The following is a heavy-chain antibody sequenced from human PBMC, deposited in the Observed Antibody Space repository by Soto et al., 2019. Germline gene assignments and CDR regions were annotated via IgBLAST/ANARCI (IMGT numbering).Heavy chain of an antibody. V-gene: IGHV1-3*01. D-gene: IGHD2-8*01. CDR3: ARDAWSFDL. J-gene: IGHJ2*01. CDR1: GYIFTSYA. CDR2: INAGNGNT. Sequence: GASAQGSSKASGYIFTSYATLWLRQAPGQRLEWMGWINAGNGNTKYSQKFQGRVTITRDTSASTAYMELSSLRSEETAVYYCARDAWSFDLWGRGTLVTVSS.